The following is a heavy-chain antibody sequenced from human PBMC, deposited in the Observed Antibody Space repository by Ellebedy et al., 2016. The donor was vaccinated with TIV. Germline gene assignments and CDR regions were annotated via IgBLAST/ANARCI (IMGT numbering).Heavy chain of an antibody. Sequence: ASVKVSCKASGYTFTGYYMHWVRQAPGQGLEWMGWINPNSGGTNYAQKFQGRVTMTRDTSISTAYMELSRLRSDDTAVYYCARETATTSGSYYFDYWGQGTLVTVSS. D-gene: IGHD5-24*01. CDR3: ARETATTSGSYYFDY. J-gene: IGHJ4*02. V-gene: IGHV1-2*02. CDR2: INPNSGGT. CDR1: GYTFTGYY.